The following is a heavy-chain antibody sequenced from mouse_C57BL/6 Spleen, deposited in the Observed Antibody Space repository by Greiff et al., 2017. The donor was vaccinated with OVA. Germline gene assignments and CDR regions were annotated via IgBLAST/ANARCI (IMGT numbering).Heavy chain of an antibody. CDR2: IDPSDSYT. CDR1: GYTFTSYW. CDR3: ARRDYEAWFAY. Sequence: QVQLQQPGAELVKPGASVKLSCKASGYTFTSYWMQWVKQRPGQGLEWIGEIDPSDSYTNYNQKFKGKATLTVDTSSSTAYMQLSSLTSEDSAVYYCARRDYEAWFAYWGQGTLVTVSA. V-gene: IGHV1-50*01. D-gene: IGHD2-4*01. J-gene: IGHJ3*01.